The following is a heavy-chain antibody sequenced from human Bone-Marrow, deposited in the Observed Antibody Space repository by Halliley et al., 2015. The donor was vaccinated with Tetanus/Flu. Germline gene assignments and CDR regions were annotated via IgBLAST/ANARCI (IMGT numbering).Heavy chain of an antibody. Sequence: QLVQSGGGVVKPGRSLRLSCEASGFTFSNYGMHWVRQAPGKGLEWVALIWYDAINTYYANSVKGRFTISRDNSINTLYLQVNTLKAEDTAVCFWARDPYSGYRYYFAQWGLAPLVTVSA. CDR2: IWYDAINT. V-gene: IGHV3-33*01. CDR3: ARDPYSGYRYYFAQ. CDR1: GFTFSNYG. D-gene: IGHD5-12*01. J-gene: IGHJ4*02.